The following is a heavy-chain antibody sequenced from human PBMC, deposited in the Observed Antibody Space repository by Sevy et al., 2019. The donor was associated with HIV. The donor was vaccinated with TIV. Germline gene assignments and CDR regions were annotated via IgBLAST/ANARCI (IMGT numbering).Heavy chain of an antibody. Sequence: GGSLRLSCAATGFTFSNYAMHWVRQAPGKGLEGVAFKWSAGAYQYHGDSVKGRFTISRDNSKNTLYLQMNNVRVEDTAVYYCARGRYYYDNAAYYALDSWGQGTLVTVSS. CDR2: KWSAGAYQ. J-gene: IGHJ4*02. V-gene: IGHV3-33*01. D-gene: IGHD3-22*01. CDR3: ARGRYYYDNAAYYALDS. CDR1: GFTFSNYA.